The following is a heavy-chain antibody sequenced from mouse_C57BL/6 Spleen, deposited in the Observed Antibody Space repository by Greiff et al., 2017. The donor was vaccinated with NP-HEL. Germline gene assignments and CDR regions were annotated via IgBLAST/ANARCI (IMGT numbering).Heavy chain of an antibody. CDR3: ARGYYGSSYWYFDV. J-gene: IGHJ1*03. Sequence: QVQLQQSGTELVKPGASVKLSCKASGYTFTSYWMHWVKQRPGQGLEWIGNINPSNGGTNYNEKFKIKATLTVDKSSSTAYMQLSSLTSEDSAVYYCARGYYGSSYWYFDVWGTGTTVTVSS. CDR1: GYTFTSYW. D-gene: IGHD1-1*01. CDR2: INPSNGGT. V-gene: IGHV1-53*01.